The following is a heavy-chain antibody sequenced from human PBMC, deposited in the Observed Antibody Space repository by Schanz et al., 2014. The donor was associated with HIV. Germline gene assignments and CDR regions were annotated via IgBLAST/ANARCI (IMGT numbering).Heavy chain of an antibody. D-gene: IGHD6-13*01. CDR2: MSPNTGNT. Sequence: QVQLLQSGAEVKKPGASVRLSCKASGYTFDSRDINWVRQASGQGPEWMGWMSPNTGNTGRAQKFQGRVTMTRNTPRSTAYMELTGLNPEDTALYYCARVSGWSSFDYWGQGTLVIVSS. J-gene: IGHJ4*02. CDR3: ARVSGWSSFDY. CDR1: GYTFDSRD. V-gene: IGHV1-8*01.